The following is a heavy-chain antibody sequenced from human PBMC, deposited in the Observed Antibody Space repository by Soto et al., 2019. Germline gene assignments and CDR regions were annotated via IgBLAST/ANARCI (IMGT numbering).Heavy chain of an antibody. V-gene: IGHV4-39*01. J-gene: IGHJ4*02. D-gene: IGHD6-19*01. CDR1: GVSISSRDYY. Sequence: QLQLQESGPGLVQPSETLSLTCTVSGVSISSRDYYWGWIRQPPGKGLEWIGLISYSGSTYDGPSLKSRVTISADTSNNQLSLRLSSVTAADTAVFHCMNYKSGWEYWGQGTVVTVSS. CDR2: ISYSGST. CDR3: MNYKSGWEY.